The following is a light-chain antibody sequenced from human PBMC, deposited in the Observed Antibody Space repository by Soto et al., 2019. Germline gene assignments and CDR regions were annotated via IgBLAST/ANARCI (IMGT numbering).Light chain of an antibody. CDR3: CSYVGSNTLYV. J-gene: IGLJ1*01. CDR2: DVS. Sequence: QAVVTQPRSVSGSPEQSVTISCTGSSSDVGDYNYVSWYQRHPGKAPKLMIYDVSKRPSGVPDRFSGSKSGNTASLTISGLQAEDEADYYCCSYVGSNTLYVFGTGTKVTVL. CDR1: SSDVGDYNY. V-gene: IGLV2-11*01.